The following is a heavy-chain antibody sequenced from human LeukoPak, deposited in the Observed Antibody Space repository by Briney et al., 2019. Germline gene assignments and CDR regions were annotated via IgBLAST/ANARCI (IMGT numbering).Heavy chain of an antibody. Sequence: NAGGSLRLSCAASGFTFSNAWMSWVRQAPGKGLEWVGRIKSKTDGGTTDYAAPVKGRFTISRDDSKNTLYLQMNSLKTEDTAVYYCTTDPSIIAVAVHDYWGQGTLVTVSS. J-gene: IGHJ4*02. CDR3: TTDPSIIAVAVHDY. V-gene: IGHV3-15*01. CDR2: IKSKTDGGTT. CDR1: GFTFSNAW. D-gene: IGHD6-19*01.